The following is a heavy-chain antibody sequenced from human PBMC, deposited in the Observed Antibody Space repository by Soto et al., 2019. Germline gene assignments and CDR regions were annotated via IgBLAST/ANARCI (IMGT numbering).Heavy chain of an antibody. V-gene: IGHV3-7*01. CDR2: IKEDGSER. J-gene: IGHJ4*02. CDR3: ARDYHSSGWYEDY. CDR1: GFTFSNYW. D-gene: IGHD6-19*01. Sequence: EVQLVESGGGLVQPGGSLRLSCAASGFTFSNYWMTWVRQAPGKGLEWVANIKEDGSERYYVDSVKDRFTIARDNAKNSLYLKMNSLRAEDTAVYYCARDYHSSGWYEDYWGQGTLVSVSS.